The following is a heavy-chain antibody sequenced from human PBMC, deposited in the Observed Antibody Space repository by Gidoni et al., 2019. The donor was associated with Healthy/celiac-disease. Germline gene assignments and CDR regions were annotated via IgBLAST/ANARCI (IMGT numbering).Heavy chain of an antibody. V-gene: IGHV3-15*01. CDR2: IKIKTDGGTT. CDR3: TTWHFWSGYYYYYYYGMDV. Sequence: EVQLVESGGGLVKPGGSLRLSCGASGFTWSNAWMSWVRQAPGKGLEWVGRIKIKTDGGTTDYAAPVKGRFTISRDDSKNTLYLQMNSLKTEDTTVYYCTTWHFWSGYYYYYYYGMDVWGQGTTVTVSS. CDR1: GFTWSNAW. D-gene: IGHD3-3*02. J-gene: IGHJ6*02.